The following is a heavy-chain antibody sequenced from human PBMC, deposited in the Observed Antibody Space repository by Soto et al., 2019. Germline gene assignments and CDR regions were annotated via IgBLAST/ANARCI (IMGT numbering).Heavy chain of an antibody. CDR3: ARYSSGWDPHGMDV. J-gene: IGHJ6*02. V-gene: IGHV3-74*01. CDR1: GFTLSTYW. Sequence: EVQMVESGGGSVQPGGSLRLSCAASGFTLSTYWMHWVRQTPEKGLVWVSRINSDGSSTSYADSVKGRFTISRDNAKNTLYLQMSSLRDEDTAVYYCARYSSGWDPHGMDVWGQGTTVTVSS. CDR2: INSDGSST. D-gene: IGHD6-19*01.